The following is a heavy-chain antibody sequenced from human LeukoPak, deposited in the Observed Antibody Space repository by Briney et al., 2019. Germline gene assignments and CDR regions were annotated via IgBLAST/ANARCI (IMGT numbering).Heavy chain of an antibody. Sequence: GGSLRLSCAASGFTVSGSYMSWVRQTPGRGLEWVSVIYPGGSPYYADSMKGRFTLSRDNSKNTVSLQMNSLRAEDTAVYYCASESGTTNGGLDYWGQGTLVTVSS. CDR1: GFTVSGSY. V-gene: IGHV3-53*01. D-gene: IGHD1-7*01. CDR2: IYPGGSP. CDR3: ASESGTTNGGLDY. J-gene: IGHJ4*02.